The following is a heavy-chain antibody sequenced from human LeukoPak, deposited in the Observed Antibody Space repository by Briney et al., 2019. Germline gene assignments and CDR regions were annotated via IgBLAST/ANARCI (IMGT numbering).Heavy chain of an antibody. D-gene: IGHD4-11*01. Sequence: SETLSLTCTVSGGSITNTNYYWAWIRQPPGEGLEWIGSVYHSGITYYTPSLKSRVSISVDTSKNQFSPKVTSVTAADTAVYYCAREWQYQFDYWGQGSLVTASS. CDR2: VYHSGIT. V-gene: IGHV4-39*07. J-gene: IGHJ4*02. CDR3: AREWQYQFDY. CDR1: GGSITNTNYY.